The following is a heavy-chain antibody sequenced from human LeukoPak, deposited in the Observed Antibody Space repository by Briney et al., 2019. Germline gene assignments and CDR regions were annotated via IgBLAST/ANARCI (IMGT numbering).Heavy chain of an antibody. CDR2: ISGSAGST. Sequence: GGSLRLSCAASGFTFNSYAMSWVRQAPGKGLEWVSAISGSAGSTYYADSVKGRFTISRDNAKNTLYLQMNRLRAEDTAVYYCAKLATMVRGVIVYWGQGTLVTVSS. D-gene: IGHD3-10*01. V-gene: IGHV3-23*01. CDR1: GFTFNSYA. CDR3: AKLATMVRGVIVY. J-gene: IGHJ4*02.